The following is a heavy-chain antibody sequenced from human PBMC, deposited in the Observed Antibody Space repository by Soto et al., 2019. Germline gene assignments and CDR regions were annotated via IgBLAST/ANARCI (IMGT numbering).Heavy chain of an antibody. Sequence: GGSLRLSCAGSGFTFSSYTMTWVRQAPSKGLEWVSDISGSGISTYYADSVKGRFTISRDNSKNSLYLQMNTLRVEDTAVYYCAKEASYCSGVTCYDYLGQGTLVAVSS. CDR3: AKEASYCSGVTCYDY. CDR1: GFTFSSYT. D-gene: IGHD2-15*01. CDR2: ISGSGIST. V-gene: IGHV3-23*01. J-gene: IGHJ4*02.